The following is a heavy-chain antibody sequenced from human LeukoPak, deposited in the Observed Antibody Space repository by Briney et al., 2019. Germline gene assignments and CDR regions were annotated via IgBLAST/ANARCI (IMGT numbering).Heavy chain of an antibody. Sequence: GGSLRLSCAASGFTFSSYSINWVRKAPGKGLEWVSGIGVRGDDTYYADSVKGRFTISRDNSKNTLYLQMNSLRAEDTAVYYCAKDLNYFDYWGQGTLVTVSS. CDR2: IGVRGDDT. J-gene: IGHJ4*02. CDR1: GFTFSSYS. CDR3: AKDLNYFDY. V-gene: IGHV3-23*01.